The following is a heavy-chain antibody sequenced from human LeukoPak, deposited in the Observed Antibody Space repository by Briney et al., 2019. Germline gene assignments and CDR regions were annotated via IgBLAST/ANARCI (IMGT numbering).Heavy chain of an antibody. J-gene: IGHJ6*03. Sequence: PGGSLRFSCTTSGFTFTDYWMTWVRQAPGKGLEWVANINQDGSKKFYVDSGKGRFSISRDDAKNSLYLQMNNLRAEETAVYYCARVGLDILTGYFYYYYMDVWGKGTTVTVSS. CDR1: GFTFTDYW. CDR3: ARVGLDILTGYFYYYYMDV. D-gene: IGHD3-9*01. CDR2: INQDGSKK. V-gene: IGHV3-7*01.